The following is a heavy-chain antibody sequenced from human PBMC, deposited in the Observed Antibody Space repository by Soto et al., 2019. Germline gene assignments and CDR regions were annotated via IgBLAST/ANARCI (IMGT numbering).Heavy chain of an antibody. Sequence: SETLSLTCTVSGDSIISSDFYWGWVRQPPGKGLEWIGSIFYLGSSYYNPSLKSRVTMSVDKSKNQFSLRLRSVTAADTALYFFSRHSLASCKYNRFEPLGQG. CDR2: IFYLGSS. CDR3: SRHSLASCKYNRFEP. V-gene: IGHV4-39*01. CDR1: GDSIISSDFY. D-gene: IGHD3-3*02. J-gene: IGHJ5*02.